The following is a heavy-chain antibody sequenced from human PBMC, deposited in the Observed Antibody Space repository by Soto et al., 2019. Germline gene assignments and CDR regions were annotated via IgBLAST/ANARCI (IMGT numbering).Heavy chain of an antibody. D-gene: IGHD4-17*01. CDR2: IYYSGSA. CDR3: GAAVPCDYVSPYYYRYV. Sequence: PSETLSLTCTVSGASVSSYYWSWIRQPPGKGLKWIGYIYYSGSANYNPSLKSRVTISVDTSKNQVSLKLSSVTAADTAVYYCGAAVPCDYVSPYYYRYVRSKGTTVTVSS. J-gene: IGHJ6*03. V-gene: IGHV4-59*02. CDR1: GASVSSYY.